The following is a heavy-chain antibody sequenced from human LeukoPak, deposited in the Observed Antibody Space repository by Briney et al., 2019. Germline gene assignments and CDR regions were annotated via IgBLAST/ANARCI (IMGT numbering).Heavy chain of an antibody. J-gene: IGHJ6*03. CDR1: GYSISSGYY. CDR3: ATIQIVVVPAAMGDYYYYMDV. Sequence: KSSETLSLTCAVSGYSISSGYYWGWIRQPPGKGLEWIGSIYHSGSTYYNPSLKSRVTISVDTSKNQFSLKLSSVTAADTAVYYCATIQIVVVPAAMGDYYYYMDVWGKGTTVTVSS. V-gene: IGHV4-38-2*01. D-gene: IGHD2-2*01. CDR2: IYHSGST.